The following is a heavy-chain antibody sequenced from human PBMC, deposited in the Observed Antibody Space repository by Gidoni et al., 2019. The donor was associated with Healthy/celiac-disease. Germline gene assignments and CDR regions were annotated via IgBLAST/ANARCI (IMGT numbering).Heavy chain of an antibody. CDR3: ARVLTDYYDSSGYYYFQH. V-gene: IGHV4-39*01. Sequence: QLQLQEPGPGLVQPSETLNLTCTVSGGSISSSSYAWGWIRQPPGKGLEWIGSIYYSGSTYYNPSLKSRVTISVDTSKNQFSLKLSSVTAADTAVYYCARVLTDYYDSSGYYYFQHWGQGTLVTVSS. D-gene: IGHD3-22*01. CDR1: GGSISSSSYA. CDR2: IYYSGST. J-gene: IGHJ1*01.